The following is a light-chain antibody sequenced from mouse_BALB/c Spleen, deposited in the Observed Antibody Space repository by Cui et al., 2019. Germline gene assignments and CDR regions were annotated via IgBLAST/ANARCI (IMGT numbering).Light chain of an antibody. CDR3: QQSKEVPWT. CDR2: AAS. J-gene: IGKJ1*01. CDR1: ESVDNYGISF. Sequence: IVLTQSPASLAVSLGQRDTIACIARESVDNYGISFMNWFQQKPGQPPKLRIYAASNQGSVVPARVSGSVSGTDFSLNIHPMEEDETAMYFCQQSKEVPWTFGGGTKLEIK. V-gene: IGKV3-2*01.